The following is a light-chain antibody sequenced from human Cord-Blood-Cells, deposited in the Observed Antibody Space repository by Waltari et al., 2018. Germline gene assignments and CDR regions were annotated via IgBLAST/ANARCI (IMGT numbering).Light chain of an antibody. J-gene: IGKJ4*01. Sequence: DTQMTQSPSDLSATVGDRATITCQASQDISNYLNWYQQKPGKAPKLLIYDASNLETGVPSRFSGSGSGTDFTFTISSLQPEDIATYYCQQYDNLPLTFGGGTKVEIK. CDR2: DAS. CDR3: QQYDNLPLT. V-gene: IGKV1-33*01. CDR1: QDISNY.